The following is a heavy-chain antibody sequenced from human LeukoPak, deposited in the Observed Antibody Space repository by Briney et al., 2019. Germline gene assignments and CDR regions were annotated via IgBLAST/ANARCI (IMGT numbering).Heavy chain of an antibody. J-gene: IGHJ4*02. CDR2: ISWNSGSI. Sequence: TGGSLRLSCAASGFTFDDYAMHWVRQAPGKGLEWVSGISWNSGSIGYADSVKGRFTISRDNAKNSLYLQMNSLRAKDTALYYCAKDSRRLAAAAYYFDYWGQGTLVTVSS. CDR1: GFTFDDYA. V-gene: IGHV3-9*01. D-gene: IGHD6-13*01. CDR3: AKDSRRLAAAAYYFDY.